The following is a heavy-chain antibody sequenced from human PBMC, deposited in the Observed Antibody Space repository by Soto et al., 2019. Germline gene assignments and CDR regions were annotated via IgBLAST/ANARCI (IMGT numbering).Heavy chain of an antibody. Sequence: ASVKVSCKASGYTFTSYGISWVRQAPGQGLEWMGWISAYNGNTNYAQKLQGRVTMTTDTSTSTAYMELSSMTSYDTAVYDCESGNYGSRLDYWRPRTLVPVSS. CDR2: ISAYNGNT. CDR3: ESGNYGSRLDY. D-gene: IGHD3-10*01. V-gene: IGHV1-18*01. CDR1: GYTFTSYG. J-gene: IGHJ4*02.